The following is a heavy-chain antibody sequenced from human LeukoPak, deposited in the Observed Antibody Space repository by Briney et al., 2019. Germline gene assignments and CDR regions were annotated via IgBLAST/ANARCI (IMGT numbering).Heavy chain of an antibody. CDR2: INHSGST. J-gene: IGHJ4*02. V-gene: IGHV4-34*01. Sequence: SETLSLTCAVYGGSFSGYYWSWIRQPPRKGLEWVGEINHSGSTNYNPSLKSRVTISVDTSKNQFSLKLSSVTAADTAVYYCARGRGIDYWRQGTLVTVSS. CDR3: ARGRGIDY. D-gene: IGHD3-16*01. CDR1: GGSFSGYY.